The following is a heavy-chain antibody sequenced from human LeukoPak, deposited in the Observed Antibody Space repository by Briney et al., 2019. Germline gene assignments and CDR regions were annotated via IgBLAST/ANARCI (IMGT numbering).Heavy chain of an antibody. CDR2: ISGSGGST. D-gene: IGHD3-10*01. CDR3: AKMFYGSGSYYQSHFDY. V-gene: IGHV3-23*01. J-gene: IGHJ4*02. CDR1: GFTFSSYA. Sequence: EGSLRLSCAASGFTFSSYAMSWVRQAPGKGLEWVSAISGSGGSTYYADSVKGRFTISRDNSKDTLYLQMNSLRAEDTAVYYCAKMFYGSGSYYQSHFDYWGQGTLVTVSS.